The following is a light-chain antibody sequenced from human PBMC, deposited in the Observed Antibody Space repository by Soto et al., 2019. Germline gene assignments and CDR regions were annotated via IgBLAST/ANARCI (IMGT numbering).Light chain of an antibody. J-gene: IGLJ1*01. CDR3: CSYAGSATLDV. CDR2: EGS. Sequence: QSALTQPASVSGSPGQSITISCTGTSSDVGSYNLVSWYQQHPGKAHKLMIYEGSKRPSGVSSRFSGSKSGNTASLTISGLQAEDEADYHCCSYAGSATLDVFGTGTKVTVL. CDR1: SSDVGSYNL. V-gene: IGLV2-23*01.